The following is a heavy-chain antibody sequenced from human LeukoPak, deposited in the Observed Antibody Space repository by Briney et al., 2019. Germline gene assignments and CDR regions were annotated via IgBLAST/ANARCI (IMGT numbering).Heavy chain of an antibody. CDR2: INPNSGGT. CDR1: GYTFTGYY. D-gene: IGHD4-17*01. CDR3: ARKRPAYGDLLDY. V-gene: IGHV1-2*02. J-gene: IGHJ4*02. Sequence: ASVTVSFKASGYTFTGYYMHWVRQAPGQGREWMGWINPNSGGTNYAQKFQGRVTMTRDTSISTAYMELSRLRSDDTAVYYCARKRPAYGDLLDYWGQGTLVTVSS.